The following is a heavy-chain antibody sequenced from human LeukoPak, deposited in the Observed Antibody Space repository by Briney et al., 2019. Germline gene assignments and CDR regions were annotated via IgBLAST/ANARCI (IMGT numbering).Heavy chain of an antibody. CDR2: IIPILGTA. CDR3: ASSGLLELQAFDY. CDR1: GGTFSSYA. Sequence: GASVKVSCKASGGTFSSYAISWVRQAPGQGLEWMGRIIPILGTANYAQKFQGRVTITTDESTSTAYMELSSLRSEDTAVYYCASSGLLELQAFDYWGQGTLVTVSS. J-gene: IGHJ4*02. D-gene: IGHD1-7*01. V-gene: IGHV1-69*11.